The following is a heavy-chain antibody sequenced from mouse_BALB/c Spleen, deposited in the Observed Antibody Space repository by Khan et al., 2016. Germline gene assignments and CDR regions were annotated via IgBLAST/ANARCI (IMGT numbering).Heavy chain of an antibody. CDR2: ISYSGST. J-gene: IGHJ4*01. D-gene: IGHD1-1*01. V-gene: IGHV3-8*02. CDR3: ARYDGSTYVRAMDY. CDR1: GDSITSGY. Sequence: EVQLQESGPSLVKPSQTLSLTCSVTGDSITSGYWNWIRKFPGIKLEYMGYISYSGSTYYNPSLKSRISITRDTSKNQYSLQLISVTTEDTATYYGARYDGSTYVRAMDYWGQGTSVTVSS.